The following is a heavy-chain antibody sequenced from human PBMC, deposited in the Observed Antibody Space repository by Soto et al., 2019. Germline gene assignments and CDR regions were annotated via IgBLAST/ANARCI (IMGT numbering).Heavy chain of an antibody. V-gene: IGHV1-8*02. D-gene: IGHD3-9*01. CDR2: MNPNSGNT. CDR1: GYTFTSYA. J-gene: IGHJ3*02. Sequence: GASVKVSCKASGYTFTSYAMHWVRQAPGQRLEWMGWMNPNSGNTGYAQKFQGRVTMTRNTSISTAYMELSSLRSEDTAVYYCARGDLTGYYMEAFDIWGQGTMVTVSS. CDR3: ARGDLTGYYMEAFDI.